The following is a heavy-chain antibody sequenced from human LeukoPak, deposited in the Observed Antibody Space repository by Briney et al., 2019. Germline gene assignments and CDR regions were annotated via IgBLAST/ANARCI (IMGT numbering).Heavy chain of an antibody. J-gene: IGHJ3*02. CDR2: MNPNSGNT. V-gene: IGHV1-8*01. Sequence: ASVKVSCKASGYTFTSYDINWVRQATGQGLEWMGWMNPNSGNTGYAQKFQGRVTMTRNTSISTAYMELSSLRSEDTAVYYCASENPQLRYFDWFNDAFDIWGQGTMVTVSS. CDR1: GYTFTSYD. CDR3: ASENPQLRYFDWFNDAFDI. D-gene: IGHD3-9*01.